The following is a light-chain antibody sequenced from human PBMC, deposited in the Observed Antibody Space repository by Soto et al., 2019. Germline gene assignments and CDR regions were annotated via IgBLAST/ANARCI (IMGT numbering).Light chain of an antibody. V-gene: IGLV2-11*01. CDR1: SSDVGGYNY. CDR3: CSYAGSPRDV. J-gene: IGLJ1*01. CDR2: DVS. Sequence: QSALTQPRSVSGSPGQSVTISCTGTSSDVGGYNYVSWYQHHPGKAPKVMIYDVSERPSGVPDRFSGSKSGNTASLTISGLQAEDEADYYCCSYAGSPRDVFGTGTKVTVL.